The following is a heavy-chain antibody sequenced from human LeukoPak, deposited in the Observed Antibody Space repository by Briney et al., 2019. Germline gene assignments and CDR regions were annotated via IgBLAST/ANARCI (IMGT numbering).Heavy chain of an antibody. CDR3: ARDAFSRISVFGVVSDAFDI. V-gene: IGHV3-7*01. Sequence: GGSLRLSCAASGFTFSSYWMSWVRQAPGKGPEWVANIKQDGGEKYYVDSVKGRFIISRDNAKNSLYLQMNSLRAEDTAVYYCARDAFSRISVFGVVSDAFDIWGQGTMVTVSS. CDR1: GFTFSSYW. D-gene: IGHD3-3*01. CDR2: IKQDGGEK. J-gene: IGHJ3*02.